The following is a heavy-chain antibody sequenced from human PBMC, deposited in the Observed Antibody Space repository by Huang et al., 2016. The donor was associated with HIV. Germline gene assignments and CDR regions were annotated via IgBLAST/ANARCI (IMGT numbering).Heavy chain of an antibody. Sequence: QVQLVESGGGVVQPGRSLRISCAASGFTFSSYGMHGVRQAPGKGLEWVAVISYDGKTKYYADSVKGRFSISRDNSKTTVYLQLNSLRVEDTAVYYCAKGGSAAAVLDFWGQGTLVTVSS. CDR1: GFTFSSYG. V-gene: IGHV3-30*18. CDR3: AKGGSAAAVLDF. J-gene: IGHJ4*02. D-gene: IGHD6-13*01. CDR2: ISYDGKTK.